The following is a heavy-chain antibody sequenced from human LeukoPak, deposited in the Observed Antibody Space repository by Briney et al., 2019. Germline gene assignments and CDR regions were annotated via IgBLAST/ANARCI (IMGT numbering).Heavy chain of an antibody. Sequence: GASVKVSCRASGYTFTGYFMHWVRQAPGQGLEWMGRIYPNSGGTKYAQNFQGRVTMTRDTSISTIYMELSSLRSDDTAVYYCARFSGRSNFDYWGQGTLATVSS. V-gene: IGHV1-2*06. D-gene: IGHD1-26*01. CDR3: ARFSGRSNFDY. CDR2: IYPNSGGT. J-gene: IGHJ4*02. CDR1: GYTFTGYF.